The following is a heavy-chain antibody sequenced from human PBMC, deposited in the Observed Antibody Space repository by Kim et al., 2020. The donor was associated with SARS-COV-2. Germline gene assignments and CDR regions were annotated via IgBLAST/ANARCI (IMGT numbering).Heavy chain of an antibody. V-gene: IGHV3-9*01. J-gene: IGHJ3*01. Sequence: ADSVNGRFPITRDNAKNSLYLQMNRLRAEDTALYYCAKGPYYDSSGYYVAWGQGTMVTVSS. D-gene: IGHD3-22*01. CDR3: AKGPYYDSSGYYVA.